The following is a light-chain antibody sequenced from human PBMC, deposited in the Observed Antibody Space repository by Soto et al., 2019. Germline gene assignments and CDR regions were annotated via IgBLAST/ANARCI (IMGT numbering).Light chain of an antibody. Sequence: IVLTQSPGTLSLSPGERATLSCRASQSVSSSYLGWYQQKPGQAPRLLIYGASSRATGIPDRFSGSGSGTDFTLTISRLEPEDVAVYYCQQYGSSPLTFGGGTKVEIK. CDR2: GAS. CDR3: QQYGSSPLT. V-gene: IGKV3-20*01. J-gene: IGKJ4*01. CDR1: QSVSSSY.